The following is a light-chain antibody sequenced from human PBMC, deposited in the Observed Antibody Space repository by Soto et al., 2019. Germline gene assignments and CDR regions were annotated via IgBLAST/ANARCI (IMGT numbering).Light chain of an antibody. J-gene: IGKJ1*01. Sequence: IVLTQSPGTLSLSPGERATLSCRASQSVSSNLAWFQQRPGQAPRLLIYGASTRPTGVPARFSGGGSGTEFTLTISSLQSEDFAVYFCQQYNDWPLWTFGQGTKVDIK. CDR2: GAS. V-gene: IGKV3-15*01. CDR1: QSVSSN. CDR3: QQYNDWPLWT.